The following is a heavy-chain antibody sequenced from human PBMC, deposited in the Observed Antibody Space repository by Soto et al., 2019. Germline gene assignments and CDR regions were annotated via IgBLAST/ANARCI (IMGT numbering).Heavy chain of an antibody. V-gene: IGHV3-23*01. D-gene: IGHD6-13*01. CDR1: GFTFSSYA. Sequence: EVQLLESGGGLVQPGGSLRLSCAASGFTFSSYAMSWVRQAPGKGLEWVSAISGSGGSTYYADSVKGRFTISRDNSKNTLYLQMNSLRAEDTAVYYCANLGAGSSSPIDYWGQGTLVTVSS. J-gene: IGHJ4*02. CDR2: ISGSGGST. CDR3: ANLGAGSSSPIDY.